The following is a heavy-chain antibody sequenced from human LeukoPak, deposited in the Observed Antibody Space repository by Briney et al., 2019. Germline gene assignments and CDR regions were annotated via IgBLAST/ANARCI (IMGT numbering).Heavy chain of an antibody. CDR3: ASRFGELAAVPDN. D-gene: IGHD3-10*01. J-gene: IGHJ4*02. CDR1: GGSFSGYY. V-gene: IGHV4-34*01. CDR2: INHSGST. Sequence: SETLSLTCAVYGGSFSGYYWSWIRQPPGKGLEWIGEINHSGSTNYNPSLKSRITISVDTSKNQFSLKLSSVTAADTAVYYCASRFGELAAVPDNWGQGTLVTVSS.